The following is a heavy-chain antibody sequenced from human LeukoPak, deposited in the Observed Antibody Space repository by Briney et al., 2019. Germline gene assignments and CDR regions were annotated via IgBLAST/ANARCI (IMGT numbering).Heavy chain of an antibody. J-gene: IGHJ4*01. CDR1: GGSFSGYY. Sequence: SETLSLTCAVYGGSFSGYYWSWIRQPPGKGLEWIGEINHSGSTNYNPSLKSRVTISVDTSKNQFSLKLSSVTAADTAVYYCARGIHRDGYSSYFDYWGHGTLVTVSS. D-gene: IGHD5-18*01. CDR3: ARGIHRDGYSSYFDY. V-gene: IGHV4-34*01. CDR2: INHSGST.